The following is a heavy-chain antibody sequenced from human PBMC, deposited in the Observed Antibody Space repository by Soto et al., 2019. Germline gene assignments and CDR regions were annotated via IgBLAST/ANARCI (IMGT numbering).Heavy chain of an antibody. CDR1: GFTFSSYA. J-gene: IGHJ4*02. Sequence: QVQLVESGGGVVQPGRSLRLSCAASGFTFSSYAMHWVRQAPGKGLEWVAVISYDGSNKYYADSVKGRFTISRDNSKNTLYLQMNSLRAEDTAVYYCASPYGDYEFLVYWGQGTLVTVSS. V-gene: IGHV3-30-3*01. D-gene: IGHD4-17*01. CDR3: ASPYGDYEFLVY. CDR2: ISYDGSNK.